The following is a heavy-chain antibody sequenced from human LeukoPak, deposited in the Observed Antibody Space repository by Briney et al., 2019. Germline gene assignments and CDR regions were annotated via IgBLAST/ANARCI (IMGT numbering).Heavy chain of an antibody. Sequence: PSETLSLTCTVSGVSMSSYYWSWIRQPPWKGLEWIGYIFYSGSTNYNPSLESRVTLSVDTSKNQFSLKLGSVTAADTAVYYCATETGEGGAFDIWGQGTMVTVSS. CDR1: GVSMSSYY. V-gene: IGHV4-59*08. CDR2: IFYSGST. J-gene: IGHJ3*02. CDR3: ATETGEGGAFDI. D-gene: IGHD7-27*01.